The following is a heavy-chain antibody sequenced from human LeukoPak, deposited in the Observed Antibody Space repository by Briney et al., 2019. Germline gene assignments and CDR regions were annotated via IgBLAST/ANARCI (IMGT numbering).Heavy chain of an antibody. CDR3: AKEYSSSWYIFDC. CDR1: GFTFSSYG. CDR2: ISYGGSNK. J-gene: IGHJ4*02. V-gene: IGHV3-30*18. D-gene: IGHD6-13*01. Sequence: PGGSLRLSCAASGFTFSSYGIHWVRQAPGKGLEWVAGISYGGSNKYYADSMKGRSTISRDNSKNTLYLQMDSLRAEDTAVYYCAKEYSSSWYIFDCWGQGTLVTVSS.